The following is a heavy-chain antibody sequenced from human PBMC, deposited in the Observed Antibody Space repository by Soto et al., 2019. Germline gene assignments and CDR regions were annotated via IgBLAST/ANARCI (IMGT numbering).Heavy chain of an antibody. D-gene: IGHD3-10*01. Sequence: QVQLVQSGAEVKKPGASVKVSCKASGYTFTSYDINWVRQATGQGLEWMGWMNPNSGNTGYAQKFQGRVTMTRTTPXXTASLELSSVLSQDPAVYYWASLHWPDYFSFLMDVWGQGNTVT. J-gene: IGHJ6*02. CDR3: ASLHWPDYFSFLMDV. CDR1: GYTFTSYD. V-gene: IGHV1-8*01. CDR2: MNPNSGNT.